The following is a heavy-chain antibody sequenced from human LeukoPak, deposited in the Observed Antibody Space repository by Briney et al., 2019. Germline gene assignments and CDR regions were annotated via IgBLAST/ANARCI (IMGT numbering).Heavy chain of an antibody. J-gene: IGHJ5*01. CDR2: INSDGYNI. V-gene: IGHV3-74*03. D-gene: IGHD6-19*01. Sequence: GGSLRLSCAASPFTFSGYWMHWVRQAPGKGLVWVARINSDGYNITYADSVKGRFTISRDNAKNTLYLQMNSLIAEDTAVYFCTRAGYSSGFDSWGQGTLVTVSS. CDR3: TRAGYSSGFDS. CDR1: PFTFSGYW.